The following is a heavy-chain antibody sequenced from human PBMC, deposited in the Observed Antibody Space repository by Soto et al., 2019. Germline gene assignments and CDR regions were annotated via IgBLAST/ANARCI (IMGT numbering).Heavy chain of an antibody. J-gene: IGHJ4*02. V-gene: IGHV4-30-4*01. CDR1: GGSISSGDYY. D-gene: IGHD3-22*01. CDR2: IYYSGST. Sequence: SETLSLTCTVSGGSISSGDYYWSWIRQPPGKGLEWIGYIYYSGSTYYNPSLKSRVTISVDTSKNQFSLKLSSVTAADTAVYYCASYYYDSSGDRPLFDYWGQGTLVTVSS. CDR3: ASYYYDSSGDRPLFDY.